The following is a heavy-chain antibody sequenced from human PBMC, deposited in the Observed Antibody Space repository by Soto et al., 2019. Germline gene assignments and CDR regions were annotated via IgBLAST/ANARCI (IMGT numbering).Heavy chain of an antibody. CDR1: GGTFNTLS. Sequence: VLLVQSGAEGKSPGSSAKVSCKPSGGTFNTLSINWVRQAPGQGLEWVGAIIPLFDSTNYAQKFQDRVTITADKSMDTAYLELNNLRSDDTAVYYCTTRDQGRFDHWGQGTPLTVSS. CDR2: IIPLFDST. V-gene: IGHV1-69*06. CDR3: TTRDQGRFDH. J-gene: IGHJ4*02.